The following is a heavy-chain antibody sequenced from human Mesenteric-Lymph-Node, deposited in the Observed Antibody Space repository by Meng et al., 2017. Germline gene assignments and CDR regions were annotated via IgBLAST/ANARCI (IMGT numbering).Heavy chain of an antibody. CDR2: ISSSSNYI. J-gene: IGHJ3*02. Sequence: GESLKISCAASGFNFASYAMNWVRQAPGMGLEWVSSISSSSNYIFYSDSVKGRFTISRDNSKNTLYLQMNSLRAEDTAVYYCARDGQVRGVIIGAFDIWGQGTMVTVSS. D-gene: IGHD3-10*01. CDR1: GFNFASYA. CDR3: ARDGQVRGVIIGAFDI. V-gene: IGHV3-21*01.